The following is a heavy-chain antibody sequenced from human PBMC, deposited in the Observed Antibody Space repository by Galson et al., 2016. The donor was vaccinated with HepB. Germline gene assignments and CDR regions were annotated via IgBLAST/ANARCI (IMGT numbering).Heavy chain of an antibody. CDR3: AVGSMSLSPWYFDV. CDR2: VHTSGSI. D-gene: IGHD3/OR15-3a*01. V-gene: IGHV4-4*07. CDR1: GDSISRYY. J-gene: IGHJ2*01. Sequence: SETLSLTCSVSGDSISRYYWSWIRQPAGKGLEWIGRVHTSGSINYDPSLKSRITMSVDTSKSHFSLKLSSVTAADTAVYSCAVGSMSLSPWYFDVWGRGNLVTVSS.